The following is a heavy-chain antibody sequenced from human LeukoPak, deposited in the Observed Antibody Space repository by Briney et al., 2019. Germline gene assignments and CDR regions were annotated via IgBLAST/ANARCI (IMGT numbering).Heavy chain of an antibody. CDR1: GYTFTGYY. V-gene: IGHV1-2*02. Sequence: ASVKVSCKASGYTFTGYYMHWVRQAPGQGLEWMGWINPNSGGTNYAQKFQGRVTMTRDTSISTAYMELSRLRSDGTAVYYCARDRCSGGSCYQHYFDYWGQGTLVTVSS. D-gene: IGHD2-15*01. J-gene: IGHJ4*02. CDR3: ARDRCSGGSCYQHYFDY. CDR2: INPNSGGT.